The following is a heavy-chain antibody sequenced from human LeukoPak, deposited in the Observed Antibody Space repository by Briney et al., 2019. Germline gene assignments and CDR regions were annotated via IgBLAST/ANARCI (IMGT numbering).Heavy chain of an antibody. CDR3: ARGNWNDVLFGAFDI. V-gene: IGHV4-34*01. CDR1: GGSFSGYY. Sequence: PSETLSLTCAVYGGSFSGYYWSWIRQPPGKGLDWIAEINHSGSTNYNPSLKSRVTISVDTSKNQFSLKLSSVTAADTAVYYCARGNWNDVLFGAFDIWGQGTMVTVSS. J-gene: IGHJ3*02. CDR2: INHSGST. D-gene: IGHD1-1*01.